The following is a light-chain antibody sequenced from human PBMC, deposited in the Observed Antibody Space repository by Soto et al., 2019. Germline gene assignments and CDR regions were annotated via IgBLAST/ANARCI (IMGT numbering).Light chain of an antibody. CDR3: QQYIRWPLT. CDR2: GAS. V-gene: IGKV3D-15*01. J-gene: IGKJ4*01. CDR1: QSVSSSY. Sequence: EIVLTQSPATLSLSPGERATLSCGASQSVSSSYLAWYQQKPGQAPRLLIYGASNRATGIPARFSGSGSGTEFTLTISSLQSEDFAVYYCQQYIRWPLTFGGGTKVDIK.